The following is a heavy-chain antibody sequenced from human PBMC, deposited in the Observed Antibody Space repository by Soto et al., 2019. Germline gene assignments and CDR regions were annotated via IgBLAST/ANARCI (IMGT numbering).Heavy chain of an antibody. CDR1: GGSLSNYG. CDR3: ARGDATKIVVTTYYAMDV. Sequence: QVQLVQSGAEVKKPGSSVKVSCKASGGSLSNYGISWVRQAPGQGLEWMGGIIPVFGTANYAQKFQGRVTITADESTNIGYRDVTSLRSEDTAVYYCARGDATKIVVTTYYAMDVWGQGTTVTVSS. V-gene: IGHV1-69*12. CDR2: IIPVFGTA. D-gene: IGHD4-17*01. J-gene: IGHJ6*02.